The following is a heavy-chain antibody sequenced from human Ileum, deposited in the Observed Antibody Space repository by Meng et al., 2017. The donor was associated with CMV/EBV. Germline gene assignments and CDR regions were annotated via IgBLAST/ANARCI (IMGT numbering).Heavy chain of an antibody. CDR1: GFTPSAYS. CDR3: ARYPEVRLRGLDP. Sequence: VTLAGLGEGSAQPGGSLGPSVPPFGFTPSAYSWNWLRQAPDKGLEWVAYIQFDGCNQQYVDSVKGLSTIPRAVSKNTVYLQMHSLRIEDTALYFCARYPEVRLRGLDPWGQGTLVTVSS. V-gene: IGHV3-30*03. J-gene: IGHJ5*02. CDR2: IQFDGCNQ. D-gene: IGHD1-14*01.